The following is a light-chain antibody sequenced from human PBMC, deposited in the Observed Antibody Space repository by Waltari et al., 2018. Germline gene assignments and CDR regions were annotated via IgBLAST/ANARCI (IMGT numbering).Light chain of an antibody. Sequence: DIVMTQSPDLLSVSLGERATINCKSSQSVLYSSNNKNYLAWYQQKPGQPPKLLMYWASTRESGVLDRFSGSGSGTDFTLTISSLQAEDVAVYFCQQYHSTPLTFGGGTKVEI. CDR2: WAS. V-gene: IGKV4-1*01. J-gene: IGKJ4*01. CDR1: QSVLYSSNNKNY. CDR3: QQYHSTPLT.